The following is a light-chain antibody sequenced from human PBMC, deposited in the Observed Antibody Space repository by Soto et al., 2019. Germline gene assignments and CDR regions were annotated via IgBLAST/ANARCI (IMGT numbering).Light chain of an antibody. CDR3: QQYYSFPPT. V-gene: IGKV3-15*01. Sequence: EIVMTQSPATLSVSPGERATLSCRASQSVSSNLAWYQQKPGQAPRLLIYGASTRATGIPARFSGSGSGTEFTLTISSLQSEDFATYYCQQYYSFPPTFGQGTKVDIK. CDR1: QSVSSN. CDR2: GAS. J-gene: IGKJ1*01.